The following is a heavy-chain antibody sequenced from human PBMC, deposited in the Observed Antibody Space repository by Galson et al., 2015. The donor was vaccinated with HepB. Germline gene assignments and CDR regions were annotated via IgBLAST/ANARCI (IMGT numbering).Heavy chain of an antibody. CDR3: AKGEGRGPYYAFDI. V-gene: IGHV3-33*06. D-gene: IGHD3-10*01. J-gene: IGHJ3*02. Sequence: SLRLSCAASGFTFSSYGMHWVRQAPGKGLEWVVVIWYDGSNKYYADSVKGRFTISRDNSKNTLYLQMSSLRAEDTAVYYCAKGEGRGPYYAFDIWGQGTMVTVSS. CDR2: IWYDGSNK. CDR1: GFTFSSYG.